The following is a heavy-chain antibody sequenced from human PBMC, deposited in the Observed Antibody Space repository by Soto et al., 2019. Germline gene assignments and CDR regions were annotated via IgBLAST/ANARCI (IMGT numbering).Heavy chain of an antibody. Sequence: QVQLQQWGAGLLKPSETLSLTCAVYGGSFSGYFCYWIRQPPGKGLEWIGEINPSGSINYNPSLKSRVTLSVAASKNQFSLRLSSVTAADTAVYYCATIVGATTEIRGSPRDSWGQGTLVTVSS. V-gene: IGHV4-34*02. J-gene: IGHJ4*02. D-gene: IGHD3-10*01. CDR3: ATIVGATTEIRGSPRDS. CDR1: GGSFSGYF. CDR2: INPSGSI.